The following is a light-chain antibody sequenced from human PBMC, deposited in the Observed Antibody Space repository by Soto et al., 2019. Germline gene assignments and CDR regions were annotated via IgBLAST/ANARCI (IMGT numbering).Light chain of an antibody. CDR1: RSDVGGYNS. J-gene: IGLJ2*01. Sequence: QSALTQPASVSGSPGQSITISCTGSRSDVGGYNSVSWYQQLPGEAPKLMIYDISNRPSGVSSRFSGSKSGNTASLTISGLQAEDEADYFCSSYTSTTTLVLFGGGTKLTVL. V-gene: IGLV2-14*03. CDR2: DIS. CDR3: SSYTSTTTLVL.